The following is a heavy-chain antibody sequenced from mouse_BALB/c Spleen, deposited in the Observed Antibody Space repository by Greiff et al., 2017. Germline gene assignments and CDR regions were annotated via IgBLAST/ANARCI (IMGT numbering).Heavy chain of an antibody. D-gene: IGHD2-1*01. CDR3: ARFGYYGNYGYYAMDY. CDR2: ISSGSSTI. J-gene: IGHJ4*01. CDR1: GFTFSSFG. V-gene: IGHV5-17*02. Sequence: DVKLVESGGGLVQPGGSRKLSCAASGFTFSSFGMHWVRQAPEKGLEWVAYISSGSSTIYYADTVKGRFTISRDNPKNTLFLQMTSLRSEDTAMYYCARFGYYGNYGYYAMDYWGQGTSVTVSS.